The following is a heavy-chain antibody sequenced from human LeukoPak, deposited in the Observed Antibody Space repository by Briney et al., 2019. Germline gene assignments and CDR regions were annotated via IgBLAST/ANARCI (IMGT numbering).Heavy chain of an antibody. V-gene: IGHV4-59*01. CDR1: GGSISSYY. J-gene: IGHJ4*02. CDR3: ARATTGHSSWAPNLDY. D-gene: IGHD6-13*01. CDR2: IYYSGST. Sequence: SETLSLTYTVSGGSISSYYWSWIRQPPGKGLEWIGYIYYSGSTNYNPSLKSRVTISVDTSKNQFSLKLSSVTAADTAVYYCARATTGHSSWAPNLDYWGQGTLVTVSS.